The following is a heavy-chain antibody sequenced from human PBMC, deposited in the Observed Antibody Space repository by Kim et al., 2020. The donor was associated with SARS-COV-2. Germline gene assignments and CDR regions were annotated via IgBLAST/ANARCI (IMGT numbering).Heavy chain of an antibody. Sequence: ASVKVSCKASGYTFTSYYMHWVRQAPGQGLEWMGIINPSGGSTSYAQKFQGRVTMTRDTSTSTVYMELSSLRSEDTAVYYCARGFLEMATMEAFDYWGQGTLVTVSS. CDR2: INPSGGST. CDR3: ARGFLEMATMEAFDY. CDR1: GYTFTSYY. D-gene: IGHD5-12*01. J-gene: IGHJ4*02. V-gene: IGHV1-46*01.